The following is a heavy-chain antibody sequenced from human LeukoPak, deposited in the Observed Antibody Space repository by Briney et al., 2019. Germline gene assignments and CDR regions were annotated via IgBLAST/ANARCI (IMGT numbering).Heavy chain of an antibody. J-gene: IGHJ4*02. D-gene: IGHD1-26*01. Sequence: PGGSLRLSCAASGFTFSSYWMHWVRQVPGKGLVWVSRISSEGTSTNYADSVKGRFTISRDNAKNTLYLQMNSQRVEDTAVYYCARGGSYDYFDYWGQGTLVTVSS. V-gene: IGHV3-74*01. CDR3: ARGGSYDYFDY. CDR1: GFTFSSYW. CDR2: ISSEGTST.